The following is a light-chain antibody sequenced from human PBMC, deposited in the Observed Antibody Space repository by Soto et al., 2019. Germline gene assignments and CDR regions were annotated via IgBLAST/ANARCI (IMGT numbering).Light chain of an antibody. CDR3: QQYGSSPYT. J-gene: IGKJ2*01. V-gene: IGKV3-20*01. Sequence: EIVLTQSPGTLSLSPGERATLSCRASQSVRNNYLAWYQQKPGQAPRLLVYGASSRPGGIPDRFSGSGSGTDFTLTISRLEPEDFAVYYCQQYGSSPYTFGQGTKLEIK. CDR1: QSVRNNY. CDR2: GAS.